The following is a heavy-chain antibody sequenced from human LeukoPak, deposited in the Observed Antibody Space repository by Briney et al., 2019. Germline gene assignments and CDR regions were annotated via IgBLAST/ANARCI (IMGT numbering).Heavy chain of an antibody. D-gene: IGHD3-10*01. CDR1: GGSFSGYY. V-gene: IGHV4-34*01. J-gene: IGHJ4*02. CDR3: ARGMVRGVTHFDY. CDR2: INHSGST. Sequence: PSETLSLTCAVYGGSFSGYYWSWIRQPPGEGLEWIGEINHSGSTNYNPSLKSRVTISVDTSKNQFSLKLSSVTAADTAVYYCARGMVRGVTHFDYWGQGTLVTVSS.